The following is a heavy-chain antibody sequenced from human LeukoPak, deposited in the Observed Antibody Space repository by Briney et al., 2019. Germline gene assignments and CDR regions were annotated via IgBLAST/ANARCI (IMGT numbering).Heavy chain of an antibody. V-gene: IGHV3-21*04. J-gene: IGHJ4*02. CDR2: ISSSSSYI. CDR3: ARVDTTLSYKLDY. CDR1: GFTFSSYS. D-gene: IGHD1-1*01. Sequence: GGSLRLSCAASGFTFSSYSMNWVRQAPGKGLEWVSSISSSSSYIYYADSVKGRFTISRHNSKNTVYLQMNNLRAEDTAMYYCARVDTTLSYKLDYWGQGTLVTVSS.